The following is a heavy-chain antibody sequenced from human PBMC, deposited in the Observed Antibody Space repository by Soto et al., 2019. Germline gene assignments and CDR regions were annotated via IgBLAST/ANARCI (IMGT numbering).Heavy chain of an antibody. CDR1: GYIFKNYG. Sequence: QVQLVQSGAEVQRPGASVKVSCKTSGYIFKNYGISWVRQAPGQGLEWMGWIYPKEGRANFAQNFQGRVTLTTDTPTSTAYIELRSLRFDDSAVYFCARDIDYDFDYLGQGTLVTVSS. CDR2: IYPKEGRA. CDR3: ARDIDYDFDY. D-gene: IGHD4-17*01. J-gene: IGHJ4*02. V-gene: IGHV1-18*01.